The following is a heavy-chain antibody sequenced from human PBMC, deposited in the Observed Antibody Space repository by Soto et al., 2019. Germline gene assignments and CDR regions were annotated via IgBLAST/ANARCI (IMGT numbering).Heavy chain of an antibody. CDR3: AKDPGYSYGYYYGMDV. CDR1: GFTFSSYA. J-gene: IGHJ6*02. Sequence: LRLSFAASGFTFSSYAMSWVRQAPGKGLEWVSAISGSGGSTYYADSVKGRFTISRDNSKNTLYLQMNSLRAEDTAVYYCAKDPGYSYGYYYGMDVWGQGTTVTVSS. CDR2: ISGSGGST. D-gene: IGHD5-18*01. V-gene: IGHV3-23*01.